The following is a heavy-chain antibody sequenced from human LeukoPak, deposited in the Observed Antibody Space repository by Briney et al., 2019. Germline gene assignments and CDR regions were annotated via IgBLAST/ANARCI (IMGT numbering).Heavy chain of an antibody. D-gene: IGHD1-26*01. J-gene: IGHJ4*02. V-gene: IGHV3-48*01. CDR1: GFTFSSHW. CDR2: ISASSGTI. CDR3: ASPRGWELLFDY. Sequence: GGSLRLSCAASGFTFSSHWMNWVRQAPGKGLEWVSHISASSGTIYYAHSVKGRFTISRDNSKNTLYLQMNSLRAEDTAVYYCASPRGWELLFDYWGQGTLVTVSS.